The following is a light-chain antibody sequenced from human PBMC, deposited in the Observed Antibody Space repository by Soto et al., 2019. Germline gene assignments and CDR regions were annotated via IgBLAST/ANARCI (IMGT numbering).Light chain of an antibody. Sequence: QSVLTQPASVSGSPGQSITISCTGTSSDIGGYNYVSWYQQHPSKAPQLIIYDVTDRPSGLSYRFSASKSGSTSSLTIYGLQPQYEADHYCRSYSASTTHILLGGGTQLIVL. CDR2: DVT. CDR3: RSYSASTTHIL. CDR1: SSDIGGYNY. J-gene: IGLJ2*01. V-gene: IGLV2-14*01.